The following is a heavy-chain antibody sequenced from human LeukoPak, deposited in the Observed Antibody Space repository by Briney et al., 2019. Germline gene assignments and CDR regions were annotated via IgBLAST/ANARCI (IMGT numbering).Heavy chain of an antibody. D-gene: IGHD6-6*01. V-gene: IGHV3-48*03. Sequence: PGGSLRLSCTASGITFSNFEMNWVRQAPGKGLEWVSYISGSGSEKRYAESVKGRFTISRDNAKNSPYLQMDSLRVEDTAVYYCARDRDYSNSAPGYWGQGTLVTVSS. CDR2: ISGSGSEK. J-gene: IGHJ4*02. CDR3: ARDRDYSNSAPGY. CDR1: GITFSNFE.